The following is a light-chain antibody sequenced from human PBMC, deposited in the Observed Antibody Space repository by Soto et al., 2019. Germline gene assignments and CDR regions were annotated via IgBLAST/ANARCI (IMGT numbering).Light chain of an antibody. CDR3: QQDGSSPYT. Sequence: EVVLTQSPGTLSLSPGERATLSCRASQSVTSNYLAWYQQKPGQAPRLLIYGASSRATGIPDRFSGSRSGTDLTLTISRMESEDFAVYYCQQDGSSPYTFGHGTKLQIK. CDR2: GAS. J-gene: IGKJ2*01. CDR1: QSVTSNY. V-gene: IGKV3-20*01.